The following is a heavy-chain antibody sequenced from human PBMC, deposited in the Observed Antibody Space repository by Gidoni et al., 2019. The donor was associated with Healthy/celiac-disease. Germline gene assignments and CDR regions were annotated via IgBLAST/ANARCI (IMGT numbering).Heavy chain of an antibody. D-gene: IGHD3-10*01. CDR2: IDAGNGNT. J-gene: IGHJ6*02. CDR1: GYTFPRNA. Sequence: QGQIVQTGAVEKKPGDSVTVACKARGYTFPRNAMHWVRQAPGQRLDWMGWIDAGNGNTKYSQKFQGRVTITRDTSASTAYMELSSLRSEDTAVYYCARVVGELSRGEEGMDVWGQGTTVTVSS. V-gene: IGHV1-3*05. CDR3: ARVVGELSRGEEGMDV.